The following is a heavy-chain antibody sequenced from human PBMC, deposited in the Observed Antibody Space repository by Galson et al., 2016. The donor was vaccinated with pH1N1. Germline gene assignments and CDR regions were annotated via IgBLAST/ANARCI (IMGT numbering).Heavy chain of an antibody. V-gene: IGHV1-2*02. Sequence: SVKVSCKASGYRFDNYFLHWVRQAPGQGVEWMGWINPNGGATNYAQKFQGRVTITADKSSSTVYMEVNRLTSQDTAVYYCARGYSYHNNDGFDLWGQGTMVTVSA. CDR1: GYRFDNYF. CDR2: INPNGGAT. J-gene: IGHJ3*01. D-gene: IGHD5-18*01. CDR3: ARGYSYHNNDGFDL.